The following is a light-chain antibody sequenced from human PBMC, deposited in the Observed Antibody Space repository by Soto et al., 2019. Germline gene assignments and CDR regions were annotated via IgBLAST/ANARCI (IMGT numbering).Light chain of an antibody. CDR2: GAS. J-gene: IGKJ1*01. Sequence: EIGLTQSPGTLSLSPGERATLSCRASQTVGNNYFDWYQQKPGQAPRLLIYGASSRATVIPDRFSGSGSGTDFTLTISRLEPEDFAVYYCRQSATSPRTFGQGTRVEIK. CDR3: RQSATSPRT. V-gene: IGKV3-20*01. CDR1: QTVGNNY.